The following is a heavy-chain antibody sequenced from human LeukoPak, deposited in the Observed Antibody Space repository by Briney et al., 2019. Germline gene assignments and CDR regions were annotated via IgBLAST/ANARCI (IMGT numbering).Heavy chain of an antibody. D-gene: IGHD3-22*01. J-gene: IGHJ3*01. CDR2: IGASGAT. Sequence: GGSLRLSWAASGFTFRIYAMTWVRQAPGKGPQWVSAIGASGATFYADSVKGRFTISRDNSRNTLYLQMNSLRTEDTALYYCAKNYHDNTAYFSWAFDVWGQGTMVTLSS. V-gene: IGHV3-23*01. CDR3: AKNYHDNTAYFSWAFDV. CDR1: GFTFRIYA.